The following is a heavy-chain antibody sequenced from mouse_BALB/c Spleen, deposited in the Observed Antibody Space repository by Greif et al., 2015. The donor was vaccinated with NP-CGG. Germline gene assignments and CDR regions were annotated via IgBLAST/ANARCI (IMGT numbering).Heavy chain of an antibody. V-gene: IGHV1-69*02. Sequence: VQLVESGAELVRPGASVKLSCKASGYTFTSYWINWVKQRPGQGLEWIGNIYPSDSYTNYNQKFKDKATLTVDKSSSTAYMQLSSPTSEDSAVYYCSRDYDYEGWYFDVWGAGTTVTVSS. CDR3: SRDYDYEGWYFDV. CDR2: IYPSDSYT. J-gene: IGHJ1*01. CDR1: GYTFTSYW. D-gene: IGHD2-4*01.